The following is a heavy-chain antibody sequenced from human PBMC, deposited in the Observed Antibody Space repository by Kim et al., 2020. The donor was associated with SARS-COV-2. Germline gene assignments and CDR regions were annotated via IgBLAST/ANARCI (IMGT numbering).Heavy chain of an antibody. CDR1: GFTFSSYA. CDR2: IGSGSGTTT. J-gene: IGHJ4*02. D-gene: IGHD1-1*01. Sequence: GGSLRLSCVASGFTFSSYAMNWVRQAPGKGLEWVSAIGSGSGTTTYYADAVDSLITVSKNNYKNTRFLQINRLTTDDTAVYYWAKASGFFDYWGQGALVTVSS. V-gene: IGHV3-23*01. CDR3: AKASGFFDY.